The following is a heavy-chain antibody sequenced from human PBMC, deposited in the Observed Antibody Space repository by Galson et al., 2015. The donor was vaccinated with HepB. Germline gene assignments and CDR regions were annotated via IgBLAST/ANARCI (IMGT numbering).Heavy chain of an antibody. V-gene: IGHV1-2*02. J-gene: IGHJ5*02. CDR1: GYTFTGYY. CDR2: INPNSGGT. Sequence: SVKVSCKASGYTFTGYYMHWVRQAPGQGLEWMGWINPNSGGTNYAQKFQGRVTMTRDTSISTAYMELSRLRSDDTAVYYCARDRSYTRYSTNWFDPWGQGTLVTVSS. D-gene: IGHD6-13*01. CDR3: ARDRSYTRYSTNWFDP.